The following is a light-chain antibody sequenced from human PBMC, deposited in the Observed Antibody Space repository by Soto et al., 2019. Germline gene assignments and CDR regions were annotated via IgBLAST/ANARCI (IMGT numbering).Light chain of an antibody. V-gene: IGLV1-47*01. Sequence: QSVLTQSPSASGTPGQRVTISCSGSSSNIGSNYVYWYQQLPGTVPQLLIYRNNEQPSGVPDRFSGSKSGTSASLAISGLRSEDEADYYCAAWDDSLSGVVFGGGTQLTVL. CDR1: SSNIGSNY. CDR3: AAWDDSLSGVV. J-gene: IGLJ2*01. CDR2: RNN.